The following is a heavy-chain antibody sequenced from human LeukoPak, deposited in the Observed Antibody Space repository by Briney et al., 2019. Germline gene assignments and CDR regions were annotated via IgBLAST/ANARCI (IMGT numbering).Heavy chain of an antibody. V-gene: IGHV4-59*08. CDR1: GGSISSYY. D-gene: IGHD6-25*01. Sequence: SETLSLTCTVSGGSISSYYCSWIRQPPGKGLEWIGYIYYSGSTNYNPSLKSRVTISVDTSKNQFSLKLSSVTAADTAVYYCARQGGGSWYFDLWGRGTLVTVSS. CDR2: IYYSGST. J-gene: IGHJ2*01. CDR3: ARQGGGSWYFDL.